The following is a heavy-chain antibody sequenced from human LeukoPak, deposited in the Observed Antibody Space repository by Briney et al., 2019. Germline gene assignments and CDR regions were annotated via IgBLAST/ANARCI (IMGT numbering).Heavy chain of an antibody. J-gene: IGHJ4*02. CDR3: ARVSDSNNYLYYFDY. D-gene: IGHD3-22*01. Sequence: GASVKVSCKASGYTFTSYGISWVRQAPGQGLEWMGWINTNTGNPTYAQGFTGRFVFSLATSVRTAYLQISSLKAEDTAVYYCARVSDSNNYLYYFDYWGQGTLVTVSS. CDR1: GYTFTSYG. CDR2: INTNTGNP. V-gene: IGHV7-4-1*02.